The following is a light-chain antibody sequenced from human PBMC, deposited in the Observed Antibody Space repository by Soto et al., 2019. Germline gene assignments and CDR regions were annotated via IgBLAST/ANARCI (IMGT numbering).Light chain of an antibody. J-gene: IGKJ1*01. Sequence: DIEMTQNPPSLSASVGDIVTITCRAGQSISTYLNWYQQKSGKATKLLISAASSLESGVPLRFSGSGSGTDFTLTISSLQPEDFATCYCHQSFSTRGWPLGQVTKVDVK. V-gene: IGKV1-39*01. CDR3: HQSFSTRGWP. CDR2: AAS. CDR1: QSISTY.